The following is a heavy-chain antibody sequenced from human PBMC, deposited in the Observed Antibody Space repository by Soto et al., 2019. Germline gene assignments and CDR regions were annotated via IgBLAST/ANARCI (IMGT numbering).Heavy chain of an antibody. J-gene: IGHJ4*02. CDR3: AHRRPTHLAFDS. Sequence: QITLKESGPTLVKPTQTLTLTCTFSGFPLSTSGVAVGWVRQPPGKALAWLALIDWGDNKRYRSSLQSRLTITKDTSKNKVVLTMTNMDPVDTGTYYCAHRRPTHLAFDSWGQGTLVSVSS. CDR2: IDWGDNK. CDR1: GFPLSTSGVA. V-gene: IGHV2-5*02.